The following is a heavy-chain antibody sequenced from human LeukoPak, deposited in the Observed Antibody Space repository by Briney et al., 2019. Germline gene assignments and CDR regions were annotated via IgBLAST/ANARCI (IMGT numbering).Heavy chain of an antibody. J-gene: IGHJ5*02. Sequence: PSETLSLTCAVYGGSFSGYYWSWIRQPPGKGLEWIGEINHSGSTNYNPSLKSRVTISVDTSKNQFSLKLSSVTAADTAVYYCARRRDYYGSGSYPTNWFDPWGQGTLVTVSS. CDR1: GGSFSGYY. CDR3: ARRRDYYGSGSYPTNWFDP. CDR2: INHSGST. V-gene: IGHV4-34*01. D-gene: IGHD3-10*01.